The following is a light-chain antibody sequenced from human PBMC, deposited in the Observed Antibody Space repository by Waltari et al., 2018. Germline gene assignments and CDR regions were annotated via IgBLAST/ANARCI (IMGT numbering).Light chain of an antibody. J-gene: IGLJ2*01. CDR2: DVT. CDR1: NNDVGASTF. V-gene: IGLV2-14*03. Sequence: QSALTQPASVSGSPEQSIPISCPGTNNDVGASTFVSWYQQHPGRAPQLMIYDVTERPSGISYRFSGSKSANTASLTISGLLPEDEAIYYCCSFTATHTLLFGGGTTVTVL. CDR3: CSFTATHTLL.